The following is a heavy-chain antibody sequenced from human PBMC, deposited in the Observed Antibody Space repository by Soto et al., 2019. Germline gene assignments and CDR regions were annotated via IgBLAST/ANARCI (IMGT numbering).Heavy chain of an antibody. CDR3: TRGPRVSSTGTGAH. V-gene: IGHV3-74*01. Sequence: GGSLRLSCEVSGFTFSAYWMHWVRQVPGKGLIWVSRISDDGSTTTYADSVRGRFTISRDNAKNTLYLQMNSLRADDTGLYYCTRGPRVSSTGTGAHWGQGTLVTVSS. CDR2: ISDDGSTT. D-gene: IGHD1-1*01. J-gene: IGHJ4*02. CDR1: GFTFSAYW.